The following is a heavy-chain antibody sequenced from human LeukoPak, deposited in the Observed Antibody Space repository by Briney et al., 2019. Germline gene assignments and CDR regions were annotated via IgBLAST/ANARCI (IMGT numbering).Heavy chain of an antibody. CDR2: ISGSGGST. CDR3: AKDRDPYSNYFDY. CDR1: GSTFSSYA. Sequence: GGPLRLSCAASGSTFSSYAMSWVRQAPGKGLEWVSAISGSGGSTYYADSVKGRFTISRDNSKNTLYLQMNSLRAEDTAVYYCAKDRDPYSNYFDYWGQGTLVTVSS. J-gene: IGHJ4*02. V-gene: IGHV3-23*01. D-gene: IGHD4-11*01.